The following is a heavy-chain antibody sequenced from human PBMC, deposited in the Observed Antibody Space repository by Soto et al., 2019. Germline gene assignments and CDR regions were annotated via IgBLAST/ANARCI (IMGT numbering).Heavy chain of an antibody. J-gene: IGHJ4*02. D-gene: IGHD3-10*01. CDR1: GGTFNFYS. Sequence: QVQLVQSGAEVKKPGSSVKVSCTASGGTFNFYSISWVRQAPGQGLEWVGRVIPMVGMSEYAQKFQGRVTITADKSTRTAYMNLRSLRSEDTAVYYCATNYGSGSAHFDCWGQGTLVTVSS. V-gene: IGHV1-69*02. CDR2: VIPMVGMS. CDR3: ATNYGSGSAHFDC.